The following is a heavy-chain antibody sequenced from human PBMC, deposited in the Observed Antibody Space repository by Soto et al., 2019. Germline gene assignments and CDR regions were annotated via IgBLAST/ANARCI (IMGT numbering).Heavy chain of an antibody. CDR3: ARRYGSSFDY. V-gene: IGHV4-30-4*01. Sequence: SETLSLTCTVSGGSISSGDYYWSWIRQPPGKGLEWIGYIYYSGSTNYNPSLKSRVTISVNTSKNHFSLKLSSVTAADTAVYYCARRYGSSFDYWGQGTPVTVSS. J-gene: IGHJ4*02. D-gene: IGHD3-16*01. CDR2: IYYSGST. CDR1: GGSISSGDYY.